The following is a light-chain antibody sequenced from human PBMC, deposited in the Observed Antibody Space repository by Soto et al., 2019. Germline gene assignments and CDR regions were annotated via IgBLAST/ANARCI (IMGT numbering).Light chain of an antibody. Sequence: EIVLTQSPGTLSLSPGERATLSCRASQSVSSTYLAWYQQKPGQAPRLLIYDASNRATGIPARFSGSGSGTDFTLTISSLESEDFAIYYCQQRSNWPTFGQGTRLEIK. CDR3: QQRSNWPT. CDR2: DAS. CDR1: QSVSSTY. V-gene: IGKV3-11*01. J-gene: IGKJ5*01.